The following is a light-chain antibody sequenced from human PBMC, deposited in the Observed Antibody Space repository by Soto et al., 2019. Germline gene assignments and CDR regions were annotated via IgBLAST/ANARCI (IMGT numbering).Light chain of an antibody. CDR1: QSVSSN. CDR3: QQYNNWPPYT. J-gene: IGKJ2*01. Sequence: EIVMTQSPATLSVSPGERATLFCRASQSVSSNLAWYQQKPGQAPRRLIYGASTRATGIPARFSGSGSGTESTLTISSLQSEDFAVYYCQQYNNWPPYTFGQGTKLEIK. V-gene: IGKV3-15*01. CDR2: GAS.